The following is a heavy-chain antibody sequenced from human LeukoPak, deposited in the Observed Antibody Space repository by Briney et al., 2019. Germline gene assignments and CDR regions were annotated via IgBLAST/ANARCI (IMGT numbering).Heavy chain of an antibody. CDR2: IYHSGST. J-gene: IGHJ4*02. CDR1: GYSPTSGYY. CDR3: ERRYSNYFFDY. V-gene: IGHV4-38-2*01. D-gene: IGHD4-11*01. Sequence: SETLSLTCAVSGYSPTSGYYWAWIRQPPGKGLEWIGNIYHSGSTYYNTSLKSRVSISVDTSKNQFSLKLSSVTAADTAVYYCERRYSNYFFDYWGQGTLVTVSS.